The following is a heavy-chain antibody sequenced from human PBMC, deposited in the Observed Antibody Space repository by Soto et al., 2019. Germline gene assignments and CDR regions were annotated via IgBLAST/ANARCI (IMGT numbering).Heavy chain of an antibody. V-gene: IGHV4-39*07. CDR1: GGSISSSSYY. D-gene: IGHD3-22*01. CDR3: ARELYYYDSSGHFDY. J-gene: IGHJ4*02. Sequence: SETLSLTCTVSGGSISSSSYYWGWIRQPPGKGLEWIGSIYYSGSTYYNPSLKSRVTISVDTSKNQFSLKLSSVTAADTAVYYCARELYYYDSSGHFDYWGQGTLVTVSS. CDR2: IYYSGST.